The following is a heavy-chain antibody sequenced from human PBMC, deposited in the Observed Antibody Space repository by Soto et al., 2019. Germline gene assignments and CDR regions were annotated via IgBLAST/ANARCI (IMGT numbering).Heavy chain of an antibody. CDR1: GFTFSSYA. Sequence: GGSLRLSCAASGFTFSSYAMSWVRQAPGKGLEWVSAISGSGGSTYYADSVKGRFTISRDNSKNTLYLQMNSLRAEDTAVYYCAKDRGIVLIWDYYGMDVWGQGTTVTVSS. D-gene: IGHD2-8*01. V-gene: IGHV3-23*01. CDR2: ISGSGGST. CDR3: AKDRGIVLIWDYYGMDV. J-gene: IGHJ6*02.